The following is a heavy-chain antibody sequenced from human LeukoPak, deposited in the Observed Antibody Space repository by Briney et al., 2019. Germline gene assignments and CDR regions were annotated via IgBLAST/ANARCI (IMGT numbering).Heavy chain of an antibody. Sequence: PGGTLRLSCAASGFTFSSYSMNWVRQAPGKGLEWVSYISSSSNTIYYADSVKGRFTISRDNAKNSLYLQMNSLRAEDTAVYYCARDKGGSYPTHFDYWGQGTLVTVYS. D-gene: IGHD1-26*01. J-gene: IGHJ4*02. CDR3: ARDKGGSYPTHFDY. CDR2: ISSSSNTI. V-gene: IGHV3-48*01. CDR1: GFTFSSYS.